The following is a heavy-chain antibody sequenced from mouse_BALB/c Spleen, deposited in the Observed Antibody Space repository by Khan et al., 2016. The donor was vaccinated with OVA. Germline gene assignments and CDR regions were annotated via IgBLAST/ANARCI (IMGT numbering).Heavy chain of an antibody. CDR1: GYTFTSYY. V-gene: IGHV1S81*02. CDR2: INPNNGGT. D-gene: IGHD2-2*01. Sequence: QVQLQQSGAELVKPGASVKLSCKASGYTFTSYYMYWVKQRPGQGLEWIGEINPNNGGTNFNEKFKSKATLTVDKSSSTAYMQLSSLTSEDSAVYYCTRSRYGSFAYWGQGTLGTVSA. CDR3: TRSRYGSFAY. J-gene: IGHJ3*01.